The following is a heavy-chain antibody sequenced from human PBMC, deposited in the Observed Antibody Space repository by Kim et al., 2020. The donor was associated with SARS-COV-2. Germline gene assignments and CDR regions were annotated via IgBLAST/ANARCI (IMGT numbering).Heavy chain of an antibody. CDR3: AKTTRYCSSTSCLFDY. CDR1: GFTFSSYG. J-gene: IGHJ4*02. D-gene: IGHD2-2*01. V-gene: IGHV3-30*18. CDR2: ISYDGSNK. Sequence: GGSLRLSCAASGFTFSSYGMHWVRQAPGKGLEWVAVISYDGSNKYYADSVKGRFTISRDNSKNTLYLQMNSLRAEDTAVYYCAKTTRYCSSTSCLFDYWGQGTLVTVSS.